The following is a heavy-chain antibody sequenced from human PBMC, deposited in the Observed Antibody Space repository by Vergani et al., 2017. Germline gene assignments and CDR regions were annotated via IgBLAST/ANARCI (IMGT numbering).Heavy chain of an antibody. CDR1: GYSITNYW. Sequence: EVQLVQSGAEVKKPGESLNISCQGSGYSITNYWIAWVLQRPGKGLEWMGIIYAGDSDVRYSPSFQGQVTMSVDKSLSTAYLQWSSLKASDTATYYCAKTLVVSSLDSSYNWFDPWGQGAQVPVSS. V-gene: IGHV5-51*03. CDR2: IYAGDSDV. D-gene: IGHD2-21*01. J-gene: IGHJ5*02. CDR3: AKTLVVSSLDSSYNWFDP.